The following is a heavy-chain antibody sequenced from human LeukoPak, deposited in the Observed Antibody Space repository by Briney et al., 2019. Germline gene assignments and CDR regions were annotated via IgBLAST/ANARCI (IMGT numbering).Heavy chain of an antibody. V-gene: IGHV4-59*02. J-gene: IGHJ4*02. D-gene: IGHD1-26*01. CDR2: IYYSGST. Sequence: SETLSLTCTVSSGSVNSYYWSWIRQPPGKGLEWIGYIYYSGSTNYNPSLKSRVTISVDTSKNQFSLKLSSVTAADTAVYYCARGDNSGSYYWFDYWGQGTLVTVSS. CDR3: ARGDNSGSYYWFDY. CDR1: SGSVNSYY.